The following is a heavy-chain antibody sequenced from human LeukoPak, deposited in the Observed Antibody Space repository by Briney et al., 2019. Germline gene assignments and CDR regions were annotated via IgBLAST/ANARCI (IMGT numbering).Heavy chain of an antibody. Sequence: GGSLRLSCAASGFTFSSYSMNWVRQAPGKGLEWVSSISSSSYIYYADSVKGRFTISRDNAKNSLYLQMNSLRAEDTAVYYCARDRDYVWGSYRPFDYWGQGTLVTVSS. CDR2: ISSSSYI. D-gene: IGHD3-16*02. J-gene: IGHJ4*02. CDR1: GFTFSSYS. CDR3: ARDRDYVWGSYRPFDY. V-gene: IGHV3-21*01.